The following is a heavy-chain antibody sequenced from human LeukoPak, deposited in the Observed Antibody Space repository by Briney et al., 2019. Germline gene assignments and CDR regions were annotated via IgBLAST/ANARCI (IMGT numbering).Heavy chain of an antibody. Sequence: ASETLSLTCTVSGGSISSSSYYWGWIRQPPGKGLEWIGCIYYSGSTYYNPSLKSRVTISVDTSKNQFSLKPSSVTAADTAVYYCARVPSRPKQQLKTDYYYGMDVWGQGTTVTVSS. D-gene: IGHD6-13*01. CDR2: IYYSGST. V-gene: IGHV4-39*07. J-gene: IGHJ6*02. CDR3: ARVPSRPKQQLKTDYYYGMDV. CDR1: GGSISSSSYY.